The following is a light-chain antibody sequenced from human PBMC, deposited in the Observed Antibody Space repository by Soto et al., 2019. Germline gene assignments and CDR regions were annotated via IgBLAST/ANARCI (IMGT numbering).Light chain of an antibody. Sequence: DIQMTQSPSTLSASVGDRVTITCRASQYIHNYLAWYQQKPGEAPKLLIYEAANVESGVPSRFSGSGTGTEFTLTISSRQPDDFATYYCQQSNHYPWTFGQGTRVEI. J-gene: IGKJ1*01. CDR1: QYIHNY. CDR3: QQSNHYPWT. CDR2: EAA. V-gene: IGKV1-5*03.